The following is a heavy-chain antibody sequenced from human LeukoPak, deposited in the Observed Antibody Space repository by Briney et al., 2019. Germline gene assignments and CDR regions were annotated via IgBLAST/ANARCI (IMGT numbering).Heavy chain of an antibody. Sequence: SQTLSLTCTVSGGSISSGSYYWSWIRQPAGKGLEWIGRIYTSGSTNYNPSLKSRVTISVDTSKNQFSLKLSSVTAADTAVYYCARGHWGSTDYWGQGTLVTVSS. CDR2: IYTSGST. J-gene: IGHJ4*02. D-gene: IGHD7-27*01. V-gene: IGHV4-61*02. CDR1: GGSISSGSYY. CDR3: ARGHWGSTDY.